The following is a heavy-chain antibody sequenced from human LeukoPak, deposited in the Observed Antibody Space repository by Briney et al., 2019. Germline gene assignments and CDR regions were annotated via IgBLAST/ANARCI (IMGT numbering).Heavy chain of an antibody. J-gene: IGHJ3*02. Sequence: SETLSLTCTVSGGSISSYYWSWIRQPAGKGLEWIGRIYTSGSTNYNPSLKSRVTISVDTSENQFSLKLSSVTAADTAVYYCARRGRITMIVEADAFDIWGQGTMVTVSS. V-gene: IGHV4-4*07. CDR2: IYTSGST. D-gene: IGHD3-22*01. CDR3: ARRGRITMIVEADAFDI. CDR1: GGSISSYY.